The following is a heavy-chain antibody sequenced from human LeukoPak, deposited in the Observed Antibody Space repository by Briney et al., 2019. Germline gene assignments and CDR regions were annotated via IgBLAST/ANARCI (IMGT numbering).Heavy chain of an antibody. CDR3: ARRSSSWYRGVFY. D-gene: IGHD6-13*01. Sequence: SETLSLTCTVSGGSISSSSYYWGWIRQPPGKGLEWIGSIYYSGSTYYNPSLKSRVSISVDTSKNQFSLKLSSVTAADTAVYYCARRSSSWYRGVFYWGQGTLVTVSS. CDR2: IYYSGST. J-gene: IGHJ4*02. V-gene: IGHV4-39*01. CDR1: GGSISSSSYY.